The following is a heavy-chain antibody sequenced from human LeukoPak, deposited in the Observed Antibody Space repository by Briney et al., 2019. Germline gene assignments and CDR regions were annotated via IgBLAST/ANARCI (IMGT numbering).Heavy chain of an antibody. CDR3: AIAEGDYDPLNWIDP. J-gene: IGHJ5*02. D-gene: IGHD3-16*01. Sequence: ASVKVSCKASGYTFSNHGIGWVRQAPGQGLEWVGWISAHTGNTNYAQKVQGRVTMTTDTSTSTAYMELRSLTSDDTAVYYCAIAEGDYDPLNWIDPWGQGTLVIVSS. V-gene: IGHV1-18*01. CDR1: GYTFSNHG. CDR2: ISAHTGNT.